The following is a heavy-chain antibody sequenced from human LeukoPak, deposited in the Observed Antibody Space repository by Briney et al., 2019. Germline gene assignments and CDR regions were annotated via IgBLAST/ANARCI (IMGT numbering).Heavy chain of an antibody. CDR3: ARDGYGDYHY. CDR1: GFTFSSYS. V-gene: IGHV3-48*01. J-gene: IGHJ4*02. CDR2: ISSSSSTI. Sequence: GGSLRLSCAASGFTFSSYSMNWVRQAPGKGLEWVSYISSSSSTINYADSVKGRFTISRDNAKNSLYLQMNSLRAEDTAVYYCARDGYGDYHYRGQGTLVTVSS. D-gene: IGHD4-17*01.